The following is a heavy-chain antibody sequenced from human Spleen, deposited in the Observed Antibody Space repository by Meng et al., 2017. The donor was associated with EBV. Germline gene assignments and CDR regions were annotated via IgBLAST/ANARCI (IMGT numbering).Heavy chain of an antibody. CDR3: ARTNALDS. CDR2: ISASAYGGGT. J-gene: IGHJ4*02. Sequence: VQLVQAGSELKKPGASVKISCKASGYTFTRLPMNWERQAPGQGLEWMGSISASAYGGGTKYAQKFQGRVTMTADTSTATAYMELRSLTYDDTAVYYCARTNALDSWGQGTLVTVSS. CDR1: GYTFTRLP. V-gene: IGHV1-18*01.